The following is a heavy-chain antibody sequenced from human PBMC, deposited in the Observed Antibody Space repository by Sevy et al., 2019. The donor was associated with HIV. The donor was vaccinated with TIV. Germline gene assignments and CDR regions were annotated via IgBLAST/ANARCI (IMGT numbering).Heavy chain of an antibody. V-gene: IGHV3-33*01. D-gene: IGHD3-3*01. Sequence: GGSLRLSCAASGFTFSSYGMHWVRQAPGKGLEWVAVIWDDGSNKYYADSVKGRFTISRDNSKNTLYLQMNSLRAEDTAVYYCARDSAPGYYDFWSGYLNWFDPWGQGTLVTVSS. CDR1: GFTFSSYG. CDR2: IWDDGSNK. CDR3: ARDSAPGYYDFWSGYLNWFDP. J-gene: IGHJ5*02.